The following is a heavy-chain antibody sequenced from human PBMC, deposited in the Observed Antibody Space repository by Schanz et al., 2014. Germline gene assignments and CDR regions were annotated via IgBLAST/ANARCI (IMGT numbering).Heavy chain of an antibody. D-gene: IGHD3-3*01. CDR2: IASGGSHT. Sequence: EVQLLESGGALEQPGGSLRLSCAASGITFSDYAMSWVRQAPGKGLEWVSTIASGGSHTFYADSVTGRFTISGDNSKNPLLLQMNSRRVEDTAIYYCAKIWKAHHLTGRPGWSDGMDVWGQGTTV. V-gene: IGHV3-23*01. J-gene: IGHJ6*02. CDR1: GITFSDYA. CDR3: AKIWKAHHLTGRPGWSDGMDV.